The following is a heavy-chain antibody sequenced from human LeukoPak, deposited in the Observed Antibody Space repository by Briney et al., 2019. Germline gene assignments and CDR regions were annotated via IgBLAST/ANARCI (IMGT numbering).Heavy chain of an antibody. D-gene: IGHD2/OR15-2a*01. V-gene: IGHV3-7*04. CDR1: GFTFSNFW. J-gene: IGHJ4*02. CDR3: ARGADFSGDH. CDR2: IHPEGNEK. Sequence: GGSLRLSCAVSGFTFSNFWMSWVRQAPGRGLEWVANIHPEGNEKYHVESVKGRFTISRDNAKNLLFLQMNGLRVEDTAVYYCARGADFSGDHWGQGTLVTVSS.